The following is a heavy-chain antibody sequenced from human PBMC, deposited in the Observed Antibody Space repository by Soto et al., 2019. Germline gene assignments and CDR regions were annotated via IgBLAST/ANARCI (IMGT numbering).Heavy chain of an antibody. V-gene: IGHV1-18*04. J-gene: IGHJ4*02. CDR3: ARDVVLAYYYGSGSYFPFDY. D-gene: IGHD3-10*01. Sequence: QVRLVQSGAEVKKPGASVKVSCKASGYTFTSYGISWVRQAPGQGLEWMGWISAYNGNTNYAQKLQGRVTMTTDTSTSTAYMELRSLRSDDTAVYYCARDVVLAYYYGSGSYFPFDYWGQGTLVTVSS. CDR2: ISAYNGNT. CDR1: GYTFTSYG.